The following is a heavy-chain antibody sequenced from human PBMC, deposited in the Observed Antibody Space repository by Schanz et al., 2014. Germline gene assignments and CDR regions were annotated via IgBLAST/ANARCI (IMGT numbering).Heavy chain of an antibody. Sequence: EVQLVESGGGLVQPGGSLRLSCAASGFNFRSYPMSWVSQAPGKGLEWVSAISASGGSTYYAESVKGRFTISRDNSKNTLYVQLTSLRSEDTPVYYCAKDPYGSANHYTYWGRGPLVSFSS. CDR2: ISASGGST. D-gene: IGHD3-10*01. V-gene: IGHV3-23*04. J-gene: IGHJ4*02. CDR3: AKDPYGSANHYTY. CDR1: GFNFRSYP.